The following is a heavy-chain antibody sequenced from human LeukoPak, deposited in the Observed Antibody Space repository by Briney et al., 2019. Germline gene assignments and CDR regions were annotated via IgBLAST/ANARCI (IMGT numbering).Heavy chain of an antibody. CDR1: GYTFTSYG. CDR2: ISAYNGNT. V-gene: IGHV1-18*01. Sequence: ASVKVSCKASGYTFTSYGISWVRQAPGQGLEWMGWISAYNGNTNYAQKLQGRVTMTTDTSTSTAYMELRSMRSDDTAVYYCARVNTVTTPDYYYYMDVWGKGTTVTVSS. D-gene: IGHD4-11*01. CDR3: ARVNTVTTPDYYYYMDV. J-gene: IGHJ6*03.